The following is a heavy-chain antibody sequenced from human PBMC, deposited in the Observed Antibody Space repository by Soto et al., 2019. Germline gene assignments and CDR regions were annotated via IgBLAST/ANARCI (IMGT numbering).Heavy chain of an antibody. CDR3: ARGMEYNWNPAGWFDP. J-gene: IGHJ5*02. D-gene: IGHD1-20*01. CDR1: GGSISSGGYY. V-gene: IGHV4-31*03. CDR2: IYYSGST. Sequence: SETLSLTCTVSGGSISSGGYYWSWIRQHPGKGLEWIGYIYYSGSTHYNPSLKSRVTISVDTSKNQFSLKLSSVTAADTAVYYCARGMEYNWNPAGWFDPWGQGTLVTVSS.